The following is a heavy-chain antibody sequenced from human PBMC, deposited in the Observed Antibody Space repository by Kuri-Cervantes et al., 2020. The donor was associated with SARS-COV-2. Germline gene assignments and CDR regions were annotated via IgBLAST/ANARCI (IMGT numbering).Heavy chain of an antibody. J-gene: IGHJ5*02. CDR3: ARCILTGHYNWFDP. V-gene: IGHV3-33*01. CDR2: IWYDGSNK. D-gene: IGHD3-9*01. Sequence: GESLKISCAASGFTFSSYGMHWVRQAPGKGLEWVAVIWYDGSNKYYADSVKGRFTISRDNAKNSLYLQMNSLRDEDTAVYYCARCILTGHYNWFDPWGQGTLVTVSS. CDR1: GFTFSSYG.